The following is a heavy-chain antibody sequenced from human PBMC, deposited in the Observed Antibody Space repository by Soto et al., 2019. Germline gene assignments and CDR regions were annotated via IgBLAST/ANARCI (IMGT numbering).Heavy chain of an antibody. CDR2: ISHTGTT. J-gene: IGHJ5*02. CDR3: ARGARFDP. CDR1: GGSISSGGYS. Sequence: QLQLQESGSGLVKPSETLSLTCAVSGGSISSGGYSWSWIRQPPGKGLEWIGYISHTGTTSYNPSLKSRITISIDRSKNHFSLKLSSVTAADTAVYYCARGARFDPWGQGTLVTVSS. V-gene: IGHV4-30-2*01.